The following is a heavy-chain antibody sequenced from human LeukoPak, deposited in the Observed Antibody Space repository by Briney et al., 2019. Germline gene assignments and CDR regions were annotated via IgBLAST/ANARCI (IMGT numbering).Heavy chain of an antibody. V-gene: IGHV1-69*13. J-gene: IGHJ3*02. CDR3: ARDYYGSGSYYSAFDI. D-gene: IGHD3-10*01. Sequence: ASVKVSCKASGGTFSSYAISWVRQAPGQGLEWMGGVTPIFGTANYAQKFQGRVTITADESTSTAYMELSSLRSEDTAVYYCARDYYGSGSYYSAFDIWGQGTMVTVSS. CDR2: VTPIFGTA. CDR1: GGTFSSYA.